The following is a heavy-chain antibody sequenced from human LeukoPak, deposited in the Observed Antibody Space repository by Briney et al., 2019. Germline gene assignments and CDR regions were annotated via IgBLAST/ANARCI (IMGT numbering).Heavy chain of an antibody. J-gene: IGHJ6*03. CDR1: GFTFSNHD. D-gene: IGHD3-10*01. CDR3: VREGSGSTHYMDV. V-gene: IGHV3-21*01. CDR2: ITGSSNSI. Sequence: GGSLRLSCATSGFTFSNHDMNWVRQAPGKGLEWVSSITGSSNSIDFADSVKGRFAISRDNAKNSLFLQMDSLRVEDTAVYYCVREGSGSTHYMDVWGKGTTVIVSS.